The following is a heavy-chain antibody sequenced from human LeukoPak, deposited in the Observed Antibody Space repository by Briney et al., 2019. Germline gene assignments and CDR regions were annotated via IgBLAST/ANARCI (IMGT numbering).Heavy chain of an antibody. Sequence: PSETLSLTCAVYGGSFSGYYWSWIRRPLGKGLEWIGEINHSGSTNYNPSLKSRVTISVDTSKNQFSLKLSSVTAADTAVYYCARGKEENWGTPLFDYWGQGTLVTVSS. V-gene: IGHV4-34*01. CDR2: INHSGST. J-gene: IGHJ4*02. D-gene: IGHD7-27*01. CDR3: ARGKEENWGTPLFDY. CDR1: GGSFSGYY.